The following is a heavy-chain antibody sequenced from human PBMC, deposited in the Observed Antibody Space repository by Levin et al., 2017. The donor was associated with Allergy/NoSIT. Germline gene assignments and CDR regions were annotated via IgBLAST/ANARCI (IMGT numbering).Heavy chain of an antibody. CDR2: ISSNGGNT. CDR1: GFTFSSYA. V-gene: IGHV3-64*04. D-gene: IGHD2-2*01. Sequence: GGSLRLSCSASGFTFSSYAMHWVRQAPGKGLEYVSAISSNGGNTYYADSVKGRFTISRDNSKNTLYLQMNSLRAEDTAVYYCARSPTSSYFWFDPWGQGTLVTVSS. J-gene: IGHJ5*02. CDR3: ARSPTSSYFWFDP.